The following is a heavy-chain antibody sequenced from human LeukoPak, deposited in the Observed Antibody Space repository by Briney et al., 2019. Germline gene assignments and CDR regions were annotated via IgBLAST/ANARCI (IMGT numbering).Heavy chain of an antibody. CDR1: GGTFSSYA. V-gene: IGHV1-69*01. Sequence: SVKVPCKASGGTFSSYAISWVRQAPGQGLEWMGGIIPIFGTANYAQKFQGRVTITADESTSTAYMELSSLRSEDTAVYYCARAHDILTGYYPYYYYMDVWGKGTTVTVSS. D-gene: IGHD3-9*01. J-gene: IGHJ6*03. CDR3: ARAHDILTGYYPYYYYMDV. CDR2: IIPIFGTA.